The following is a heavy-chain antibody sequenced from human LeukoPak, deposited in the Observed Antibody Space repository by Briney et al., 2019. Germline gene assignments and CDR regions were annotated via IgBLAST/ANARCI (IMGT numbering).Heavy chain of an antibody. V-gene: IGHV3-53*01. CDR1: GLTGSHNY. CDR3: IVFGDSNH. Sequence: GGSLRLSCAASGLTGSHNYVSWVRQAPGKGLEWVSAIHTSGDTCYADSVKGRFTISKDTSKNTLYLQINSLRVEDTAVYYCIVFGDSNHWGQGTLVTVSS. D-gene: IGHD4-17*01. CDR2: IHTSGDT. J-gene: IGHJ5*02.